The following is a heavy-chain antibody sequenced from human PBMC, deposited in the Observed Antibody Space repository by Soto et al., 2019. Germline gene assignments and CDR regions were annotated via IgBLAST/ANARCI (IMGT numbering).Heavy chain of an antibody. CDR2: ISSSSSTI. CDR1: GFTFSSYS. Sequence: GGSLRLSCAASGFTFSSYSMNWVRQAPGKGLEWVSYISSSSSTIYYADSVKGRFTISRDNAKNSLYLQMNSLRAEDTAVYYCARAGRGPTTVTCDYWGQGTLVTVSS. J-gene: IGHJ4*02. CDR3: ARAGRGPTTVTCDY. V-gene: IGHV3-48*01. D-gene: IGHD4-17*01.